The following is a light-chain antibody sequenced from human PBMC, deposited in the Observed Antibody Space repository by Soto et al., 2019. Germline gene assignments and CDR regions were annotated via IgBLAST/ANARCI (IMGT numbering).Light chain of an antibody. CDR2: AAS. V-gene: IGKV1-12*01. CDR3: QQANSFPYT. J-gene: IGKJ2*01. Sequence: DIQMTQSPSSVSASVGDRVTITCRASQGISSWLGWYQQKPGKAPKLLIYAASSLQSGVSSRFSGSGSVTDFTLTISRLQPEDFATYYCQQANSFPYTFGQGTKLEIK. CDR1: QGISSW.